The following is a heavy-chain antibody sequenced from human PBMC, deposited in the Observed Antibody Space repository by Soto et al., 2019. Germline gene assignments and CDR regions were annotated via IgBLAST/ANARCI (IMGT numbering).Heavy chain of an antibody. V-gene: IGHV4-39*01. CDR3: ARLDLSDYGDYYFDY. Sequence: PSETLSLTCTVSGGSISSTTYYWGWMRQPPGKGLEWIASFFIGGNTYYNPSLKSRVTISVDTSKNQFSLKLSSVTAADTAVYYCARLDLSDYGDYYFDYWGQGTLVTVSS. CDR1: GGSISSTTYY. D-gene: IGHD3-16*01. CDR2: FFIGGNT. J-gene: IGHJ4*02.